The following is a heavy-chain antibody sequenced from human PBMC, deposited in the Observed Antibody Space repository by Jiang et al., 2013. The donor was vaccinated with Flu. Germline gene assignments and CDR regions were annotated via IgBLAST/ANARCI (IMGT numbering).Heavy chain of an antibody. V-gene: IGHV4-59*13. CDR2: IDYSERA. CDR3: ARDLVYFGDRSSSFGMDV. Sequence: GPGLVKPSETLSLNCTVSGDSINGYYWSWIRKPPGKGLEWIGHIDYSERANYNPSLQSRVTISVDTSKTQFSLKMTSVTAADTAVYYCARDLVYFGDRSSSFGMDVVG. CDR1: GDSINGYY. D-gene: IGHD3-10*01. J-gene: IGHJ6*01.